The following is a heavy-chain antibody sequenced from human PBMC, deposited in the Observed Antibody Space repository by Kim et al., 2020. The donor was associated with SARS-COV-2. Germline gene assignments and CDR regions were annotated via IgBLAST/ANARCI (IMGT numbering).Heavy chain of an antibody. CDR2: ISGSGGST. D-gene: IGHD3-22*01. Sequence: GGSLRLSCAASGFTFSSYAMSWVRQAPGKGLEWVSAISGSGGSTYYADSVKGRFTISRDNSKNTLYLQMNSLRAEDTAVYYCAKGSHYYDSTKTLDYWGQGTLVTVSS. CDR3: AKGSHYYDSTKTLDY. J-gene: IGHJ4*02. CDR1: GFTFSSYA. V-gene: IGHV3-23*01.